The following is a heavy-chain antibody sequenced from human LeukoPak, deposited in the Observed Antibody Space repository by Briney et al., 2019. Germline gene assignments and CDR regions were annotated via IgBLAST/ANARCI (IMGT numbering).Heavy chain of an antibody. CDR3: ARGGSSSWYWFDP. Sequence: GGSLRLSCAASGFTFSRYWMHWVRQAPGKGLVWVSRINSDGSSTSYAGSVKGRFTISRDNAKNTLYLQMNSLRAEDTAVYYCARGGSSSWYWFDPWGQGTLVTVSS. J-gene: IGHJ5*02. CDR1: GFTFSRYW. CDR2: INSDGSST. V-gene: IGHV3-74*01. D-gene: IGHD6-13*01.